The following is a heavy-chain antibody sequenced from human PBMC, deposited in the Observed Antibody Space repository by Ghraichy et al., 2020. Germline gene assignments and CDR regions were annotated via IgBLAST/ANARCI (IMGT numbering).Heavy chain of an antibody. V-gene: IGHV3-23*01. D-gene: IGHD3-3*01. J-gene: IGHJ4*02. CDR1: GFTFSSYD. CDR2: ISAGGDRT. CDR3: GRFWSGYLPDY. Sequence: GALILSCAASGFTFSSYDMSWVRQAPGKGLEWISAISAGGDRTHYADSVRGRFTISRDNSKSTLYVQMNSLGAEDTAIYYCGRFWSGYLPDYWGQGTLVTVSS.